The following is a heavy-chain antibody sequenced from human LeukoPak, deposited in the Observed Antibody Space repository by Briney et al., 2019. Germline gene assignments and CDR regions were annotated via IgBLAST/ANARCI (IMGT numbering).Heavy chain of an antibody. CDR1: GFTFSSYS. D-gene: IGHD5-24*01. V-gene: IGHV3-48*01. Sequence: GGSLRLSCAASGFTFSSYSMNWVRQAPGKGLEWVSYISTSSTTVYYADSVKGRFTISRDNAKNSLYLQMNSLRAEDTAVYYCAKDRGYEWLQLWDSDYWGQGTLVTVSS. J-gene: IGHJ4*02. CDR3: AKDRGYEWLQLWDSDY. CDR2: ISTSSTTV.